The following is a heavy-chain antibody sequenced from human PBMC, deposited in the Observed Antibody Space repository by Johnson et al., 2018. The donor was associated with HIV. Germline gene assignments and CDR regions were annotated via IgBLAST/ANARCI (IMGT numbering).Heavy chain of an antibody. Sequence: QMQLVESGGGVVQPGGSLSLSCAPPGFTFSSYGMHWVRQAPGKGLEWVAFLRCDGSNKYYADSVKGRFPISSDNSKNTLYLQMNSLRAEDTAVYYCAKEGGRITMIVVEPDAFDIWGQGTMVTVSS. CDR2: LRCDGSNK. J-gene: IGHJ3*02. CDR3: AKEGGRITMIVVEPDAFDI. D-gene: IGHD3-22*01. V-gene: IGHV3-30*02. CDR1: GFTFSSYG.